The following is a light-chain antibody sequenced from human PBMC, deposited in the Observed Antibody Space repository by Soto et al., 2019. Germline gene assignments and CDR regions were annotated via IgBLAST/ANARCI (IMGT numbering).Light chain of an antibody. J-gene: IGKJ1*01. CDR2: AAS. CDR3: LQDYGYPRT. CDR1: QSISVW. Sequence: DIQMTQSPSTLSASVGDRVTITYRASQSISVWLAWYQQKPGKAPKLLIYAASSLHIGVPSRFSGSLSGTDFTLTISSLQPEDSAIYYCLQDYGYPRTFGQGTKVDIK. V-gene: IGKV1-5*01.